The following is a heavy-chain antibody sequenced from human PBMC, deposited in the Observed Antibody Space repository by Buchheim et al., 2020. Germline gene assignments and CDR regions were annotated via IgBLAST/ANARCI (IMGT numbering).Heavy chain of an antibody. CDR3: AREGWGAKSEDDD. D-gene: IGHD3-16*01. J-gene: IGHJ4*02. CDR2: INYSGRA. CDR1: GDSIRSSAYF. V-gene: IGHV4-39*07. Sequence: HLHLQESGPGLVKPSETLSLTCSVSGDSIRSSAYFWGWIRQSPGRALEWIASINYSGRAFYNPSLESRVTMSLDPSTNQFALKLQSVTAADTAVYYCAREGWGAKSEDDDWGPGTL.